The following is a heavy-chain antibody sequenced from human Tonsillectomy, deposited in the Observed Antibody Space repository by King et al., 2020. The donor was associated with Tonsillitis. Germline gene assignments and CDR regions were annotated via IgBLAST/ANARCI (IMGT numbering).Heavy chain of an antibody. Sequence: VQLVESGGGVVQPGGSLRLSCAASGFTFSSYGMHWVRQAPGKGLEWVAFVRYDGSNKFYADSVKGRFTISRDNSKNTLYLQMNSLRAEDTAVYYCAKDRDSTLDYWGQGTLVTVSS. CDR2: VRYDGSNK. CDR1: GFTFSSYG. D-gene: IGHD6-13*01. CDR3: AKDRDSTLDY. V-gene: IGHV3-30*02. J-gene: IGHJ4*02.